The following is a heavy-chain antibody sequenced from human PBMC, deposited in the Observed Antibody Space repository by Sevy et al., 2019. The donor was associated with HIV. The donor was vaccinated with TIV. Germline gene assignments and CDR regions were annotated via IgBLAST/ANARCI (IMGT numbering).Heavy chain of an antibody. Sequence: GGSLRLSCGASGFDFREYAMHWVRQAPGKGLEWVAAVSSDGTNTYYVDSVKGRFTISRDSSQNTLFLHMNSLRVEDTAVYYCAKVGTQLWSYFDFWGQGTLVTVSS. CDR3: AKVGTQLWSYFDF. CDR1: GFDFREYA. CDR2: VSSDGTNT. J-gene: IGHJ4*02. D-gene: IGHD5-18*01. V-gene: IGHV3-30*18.